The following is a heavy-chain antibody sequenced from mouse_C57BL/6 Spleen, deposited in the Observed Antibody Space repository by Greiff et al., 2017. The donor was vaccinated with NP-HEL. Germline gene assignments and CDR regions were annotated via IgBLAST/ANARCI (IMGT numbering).Heavy chain of an antibody. V-gene: IGHV2-2*01. CDR1: GFSFTSYG. J-gene: IGHJ4*01. D-gene: IGHD2-1*01. CDR2: IWSGGST. CDR3: ARNYYGNYECAMDY. Sequence: QVQLKQSGPGLVQPSQRLSITCTVSGFSFTSYGVHWVRQSPGKGLEWLGVIWSGGSTDYNAAFISRLSISKDNSKSQVFFKMNSLQADDTAIYYCARNYYGNYECAMDYWGQGTSVTVSS.